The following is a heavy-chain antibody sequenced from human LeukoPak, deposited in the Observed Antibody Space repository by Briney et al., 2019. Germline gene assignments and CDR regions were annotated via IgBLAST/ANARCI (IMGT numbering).Heavy chain of an antibody. CDR1: GFTYSSYG. CDR3: AKGSREWELLDAFDI. D-gene: IGHD1-26*01. J-gene: IGHJ3*02. V-gene: IGHV3-23*01. Sequence: GGSLRLSCTASGFTYSSYGMTWVRQAPPRGLVGVSGISGSGRRTDYADSVKGRFTISRDNAKNTLYLQMNSLRAEDTAAYYCAKGSREWELLDAFDIWGQGTMVTVSS. CDR2: ISGSGRRT.